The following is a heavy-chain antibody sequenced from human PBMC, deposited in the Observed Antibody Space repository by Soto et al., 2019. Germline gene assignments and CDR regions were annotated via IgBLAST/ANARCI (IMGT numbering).Heavy chain of an antibody. V-gene: IGHV4-59*01. D-gene: IGHD6-19*01. J-gene: IGHJ4*02. CDR3: AREIAVAGTHYFDY. CDR2: IYYSGSI. Sequence: SETLYLTCTVSGGSISNNYWSWIRQPPGKGLEWIGYIYYSGSINYNPSLKSRVTISEDTSKNQFSLKMSSVTAADTAVYYCAREIAVAGTHYFDYWGQGTLVTVSS. CDR1: GGSISNNY.